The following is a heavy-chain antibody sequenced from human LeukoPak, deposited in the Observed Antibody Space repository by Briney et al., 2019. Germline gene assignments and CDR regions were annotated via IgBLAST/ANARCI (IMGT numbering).Heavy chain of an antibody. Sequence: SGGSLRLSCAASGFTFSSYGMHWVRQAPGKGLEWVAIIWYDGSNKYYADSVEGRFTISRDNSKNTLFLQMNSLRAEDTAVYYCARAAYDSSGYLTLWGRGTLVTVSS. V-gene: IGHV3-33*01. CDR3: ARAAYDSSGYLTL. CDR2: IWYDGSNK. J-gene: IGHJ4*02. CDR1: GFTFSSYG. D-gene: IGHD3-22*01.